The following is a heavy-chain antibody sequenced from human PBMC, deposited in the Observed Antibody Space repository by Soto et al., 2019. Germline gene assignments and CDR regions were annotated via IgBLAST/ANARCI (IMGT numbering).Heavy chain of an antibody. J-gene: IGHJ4*02. CDR2: IYPGDSDT. V-gene: IGHV5-51*01. CDR3: ARRKLSLYSSSWFDY. CDR1: GYSFASHW. D-gene: IGHD6-13*01. Sequence: GESLKISCKGSGYSFASHWVAWVRQMPEKGLEWIGTIYPGDSDTKYSSAFRGHVTISADTSISTAYLQWSSLKASDTAMYYCARRKLSLYSSSWFDYWGQGTLVTVSS.